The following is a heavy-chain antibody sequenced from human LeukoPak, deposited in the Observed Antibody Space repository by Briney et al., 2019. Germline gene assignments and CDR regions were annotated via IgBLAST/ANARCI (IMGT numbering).Heavy chain of an antibody. CDR2: IKQDGSEK. CDR3: ARRGSSGWPYDAFDI. D-gene: IGHD6-19*01. J-gene: IGHJ3*02. Sequence: GGSLRLSCAASGFTFSSYWMSWVRQAPGKGLEWVANIKQDGSEKYYVDSVKGRFTISRDNAKNSLYLQMNSLRAEDTAVYYCARRGSSGWPYDAFDIWGQGTMVTVSS. CDR1: GFTFSSYW. V-gene: IGHV3-7*01.